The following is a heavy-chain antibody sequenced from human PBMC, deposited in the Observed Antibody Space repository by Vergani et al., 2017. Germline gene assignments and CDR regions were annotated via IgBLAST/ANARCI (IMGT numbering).Heavy chain of an antibody. V-gene: IGHV1-8*01. CDR2: MNPNNGNT. CDR3: ARGRVEPVTYCSSTSCYTYWFDP. D-gene: IGHD2-2*02. J-gene: IGHJ5*02. CDR1: GYTFTSYD. Sequence: QVQLVQSGAEVKKPGASVKVSCKASGYTFTSYDINWVRQATGQGLEWMGWMNPNNGNTGYAQKFQGRVTMTGNTSISTAYMALSSLRSEDTAMYYCARGRVEPVTYCSSTSCYTYWFDPWGQGTLVTVSS.